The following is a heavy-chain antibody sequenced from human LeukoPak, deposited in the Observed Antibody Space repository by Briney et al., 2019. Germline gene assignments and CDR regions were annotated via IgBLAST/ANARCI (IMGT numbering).Heavy chain of an antibody. Sequence: ASVKVSCKASGYTFTSYDINWVRQATGQGLEWMGWMNPNSGNTGYAQKFQGRVTMTRSTSISTAYMELSSLRSEDTAVYYCARWTPSKLVATIWEDPAFDYWGQGTLVTVSS. V-gene: IGHV1-8*01. CDR2: MNPNSGNT. D-gene: IGHD5-12*01. J-gene: IGHJ4*02. CDR1: GYTFTSYD. CDR3: ARWTPSKLVATIWEDPAFDY.